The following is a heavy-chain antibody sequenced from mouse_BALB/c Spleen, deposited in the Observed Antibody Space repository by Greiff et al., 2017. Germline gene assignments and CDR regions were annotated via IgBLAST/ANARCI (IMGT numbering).Heavy chain of an antibody. CDR3: AITGSRGYFDV. CDR1: GYSITSDYA. D-gene: IGHD4-1*01. Sequence: EVQLKESGPGLVKPSQSLSLTCTVTGYSITSDYAWNWIRQFPGNKLEWMGYISYSGSTSYNPSLKSRISITRDTSKNQFFLQLNSVTTEDTATYYCAITGSRGYFDVWGAGTTVTVSS. J-gene: IGHJ1*01. V-gene: IGHV3-2*02. CDR2: ISYSGST.